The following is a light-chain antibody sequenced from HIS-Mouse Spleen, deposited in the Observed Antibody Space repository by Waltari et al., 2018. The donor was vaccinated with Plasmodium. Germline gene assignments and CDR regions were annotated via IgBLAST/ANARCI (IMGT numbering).Light chain of an antibody. CDR3: YSTDSSGNHRV. V-gene: IGLV3-10*01. CDR1: ALPQNY. Sequence: SYELTQQPSVSVSPGQTARITCSGDALPQNYDYWYQQKSGQAPVLVIYEDSKRPSGIPERFSGSSSGTMATLTISGAQVEDEADYYCYSTDSSGNHRVFGGGTKLTVL. CDR2: EDS. J-gene: IGLJ3*02.